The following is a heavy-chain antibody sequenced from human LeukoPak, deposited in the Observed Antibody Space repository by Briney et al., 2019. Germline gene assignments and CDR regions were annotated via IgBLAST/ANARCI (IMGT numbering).Heavy chain of an antibody. J-gene: IGHJ4*02. Sequence: PSETLSLTCTVSGCSISSHYWSWIRQPPGKGLEWIGYIYYSGSTKYNSSLKSRVTISVDTSKNQFSLKLSSVAAADTAVYYCASSSWRFGDYSFDYWGQGTLVTVSS. CDR1: GCSISSHY. V-gene: IGHV4-59*11. CDR2: IYYSGST. CDR3: ASSSWRFGDYSFDY. D-gene: IGHD3-10*01.